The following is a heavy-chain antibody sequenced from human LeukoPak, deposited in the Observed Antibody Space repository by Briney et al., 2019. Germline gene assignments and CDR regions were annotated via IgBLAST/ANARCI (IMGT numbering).Heavy chain of an antibody. CDR1: GYTFTSYD. D-gene: IGHD3-9*01. Sequence: VASVKVSCKASGYTFTSYDINWVRQATGQGLEWMGWMNPNSGNTGYAQKFQGRVTMTRNTSISTAYMELSSLRPEDTAVYYCARVLHSVPDYDILTGYQDYYYMDVWGKGTTVTVSS. J-gene: IGHJ6*03. CDR2: MNPNSGNT. CDR3: ARVLHSVPDYDILTGYQDYYYMDV. V-gene: IGHV1-8*01.